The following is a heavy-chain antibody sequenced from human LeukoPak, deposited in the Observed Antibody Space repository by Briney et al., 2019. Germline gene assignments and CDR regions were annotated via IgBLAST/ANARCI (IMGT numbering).Heavy chain of an antibody. CDR1: GYTFTTYG. CDR3: ARDQDINRGFFQPGGY. Sequence: ASVKVSCKASGYTFTTYGINWVRQAPGQGLEWLSWIDTYNGNTNYVQKLQDRVTVTTDTSTSTAYMELRSLRSDDTAVYYCARDQDINRGFFQPGGYWGQGTLVTVSS. D-gene: IGHD1-14*01. CDR2: IDTYNGNT. J-gene: IGHJ4*02. V-gene: IGHV1-18*01.